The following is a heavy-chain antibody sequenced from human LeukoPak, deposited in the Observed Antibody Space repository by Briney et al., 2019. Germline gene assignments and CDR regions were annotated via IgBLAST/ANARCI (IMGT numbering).Heavy chain of an antibody. Sequence: GGSLRLSCAASGFTFSSYAMSWVRQAPGKGLEWVSAISGSGGSTYYADSVKGRFTISRDNSKNTLYLQMNSLRAEDTAVYYCAKDGVDFVYVEVNWFDPWGQGTLVTVSS. J-gene: IGHJ5*02. D-gene: IGHD2-8*01. CDR3: AKDGVDFVYVEVNWFDP. CDR2: ISGSGGST. CDR1: GFTFSSYA. V-gene: IGHV3-23*01.